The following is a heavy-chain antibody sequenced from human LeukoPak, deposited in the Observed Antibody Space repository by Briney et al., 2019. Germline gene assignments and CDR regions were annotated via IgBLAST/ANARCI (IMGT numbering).Heavy chain of an antibody. D-gene: IGHD2-21*02. V-gene: IGHV4-34*01. J-gene: IGHJ4*02. Sequence: SETLSLTCAVYGGSFSGYYWSWIRQPPGKGLEWIGEINHSGSTYYNPSLKSRVTISEDTSKNQFSLKLSSVTAADTAVYYCASYCGGDCYSSNYWGQGTLVTVSS. CDR1: GGSFSGYY. CDR3: ASYCGGDCYSSNY. CDR2: INHSGST.